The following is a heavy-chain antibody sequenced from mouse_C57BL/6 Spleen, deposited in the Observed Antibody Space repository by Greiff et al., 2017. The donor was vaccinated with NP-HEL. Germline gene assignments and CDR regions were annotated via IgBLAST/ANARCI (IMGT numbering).Heavy chain of an antibody. J-gene: IGHJ2*01. CDR2: IYPRDGST. CDR1: GYTFTSYD. V-gene: IGHV1-85*01. D-gene: IGHD2-5*01. Sequence: QVQLKESGPELVKPGASVKLSCKASGYTFTSYDINWVKQRPGQGLEWIGWIYPRDGSTKYNEKFKGKATLTVDTSSSTAYMELHSLTSEDSAVYFCARESSYYSNYVDYWGQGTTLTVSS. CDR3: ARESSYYSNYVDY.